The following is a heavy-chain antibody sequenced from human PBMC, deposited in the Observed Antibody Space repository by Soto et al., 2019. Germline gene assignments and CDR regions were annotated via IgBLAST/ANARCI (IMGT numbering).Heavy chain of an antibody. CDR2: IWYDGSNK. V-gene: IGHV3-33*01. CDR3: ARDEGLVGVPAAILDY. CDR1: GFTFSSYG. J-gene: IGHJ4*02. Sequence: QVQLVESGGGVVQPGRSLRLSCAASGFTFSSYGMHWVRQAPGKGLEWVAVIWYDGSNKYYADSVKGRFTISRDNSKNTLYLQMNSLRAEDTAVYYCARDEGLVGVPAAILDYWGQGTLVTVSS. D-gene: IGHD2-2*01.